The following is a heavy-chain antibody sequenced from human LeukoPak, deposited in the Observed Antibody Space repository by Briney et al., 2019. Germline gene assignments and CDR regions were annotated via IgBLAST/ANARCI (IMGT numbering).Heavy chain of an antibody. Sequence: GRSLRLSCAASGFTFSSYAMHWVRQAPGKGLEWVAVISYDGSNKYYADSVKGRFTISRDNSKNTLYLQMNSLRAEDTAVYYCARGKAAADSYYFDYWGQGTLVTVSS. CDR2: ISYDGSNK. D-gene: IGHD6-13*01. J-gene: IGHJ4*02. CDR1: GFTFSSYA. CDR3: ARGKAAADSYYFDY. V-gene: IGHV3-30-3*01.